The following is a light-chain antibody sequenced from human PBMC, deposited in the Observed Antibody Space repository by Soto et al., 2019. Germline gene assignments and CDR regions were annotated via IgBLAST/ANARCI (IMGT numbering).Light chain of an antibody. J-gene: IGKJ5*01. CDR1: QDIRGA. CDR3: QQFNIYPIT. Sequence: AIQVTQSPSSLSASVGDRVTITCRASQDIRGALAWYQQKPGKAPKLLIYDGSTVQREVPSRFSGRASGTEFTLTITILQPEDFATYYFQQFNIYPITFGQGTRL. CDR2: DGS. V-gene: IGKV1-13*02.